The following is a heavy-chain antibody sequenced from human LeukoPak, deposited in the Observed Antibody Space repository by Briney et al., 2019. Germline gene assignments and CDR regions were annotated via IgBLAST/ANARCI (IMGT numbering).Heavy chain of an antibody. CDR1: GYTFTSYG. V-gene: IGHV1-2*02. CDR2: INPNSGGT. Sequence: ASVKVSCKASGYTFTSYGISWVRQAPGQGLEWMGWINPNSGGTNYAQKFQGRVTMTRDTSISTAYMELSRLRSDDTAVYYCAREHAFDIWGQGTMVTVSS. CDR3: AREHAFDI. J-gene: IGHJ3*02.